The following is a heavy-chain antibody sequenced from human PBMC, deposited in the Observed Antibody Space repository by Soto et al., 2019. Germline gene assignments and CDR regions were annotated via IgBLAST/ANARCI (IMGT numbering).Heavy chain of an antibody. J-gene: IGHJ4*02. CDR3: ARDKGDGDYTIDY. D-gene: IGHD4-17*01. CDR2: ISYDGSNK. Sequence: QVQLVESGGGVVQPGRSLRLSCAASGFTFSSYGMHWVRQAPGKGLEWVAVISYDGSNKYYADSVKGRFTISRDNSKNTLYLQMNSLRAEDTAVYYCARDKGDGDYTIDYWGQGTLVTVSS. V-gene: IGHV3-30*03. CDR1: GFTFSSYG.